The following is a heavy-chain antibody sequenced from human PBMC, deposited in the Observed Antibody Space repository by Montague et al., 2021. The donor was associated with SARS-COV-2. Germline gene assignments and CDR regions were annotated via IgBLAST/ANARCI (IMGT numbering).Heavy chain of an antibody. J-gene: IGHJ2*01. D-gene: IGHD4-23*01. CDR3: AKVYLVTVVTPIGFPVDWYFDL. CDR1: GFTFSTYA. Sequence: SLRLSCAASGFTFSTYAMSWVRQAPGKGLKWVSPISGSGGSTYYADSVKGRFTISRDNSKNTLYLQMTSLRAEDTAVYYCAKVYLVTVVTPIGFPVDWYFDLWGRGTLVTVSS. V-gene: IGHV3-23*01. CDR2: ISGSGGST.